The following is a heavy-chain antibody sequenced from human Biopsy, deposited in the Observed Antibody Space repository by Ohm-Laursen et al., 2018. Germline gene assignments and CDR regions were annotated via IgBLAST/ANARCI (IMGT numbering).Heavy chain of an antibody. J-gene: IGHJ3*01. D-gene: IGHD5-18*01. CDR2: IYNDVST. CDR1: GASVSSGSYD. CDR3: ARGYAGLYEAFDF. V-gene: IGHV4-61*01. Sequence: GTLSLTCAASGASVSSGSYDWSWIRQPPGKGLEWIGNIYNDVSTKYNPSLRSRVTISADKSTNQFSLKLRSVTAADTAVYYCARGYAGLYEAFDFWGQGTVVTVAS.